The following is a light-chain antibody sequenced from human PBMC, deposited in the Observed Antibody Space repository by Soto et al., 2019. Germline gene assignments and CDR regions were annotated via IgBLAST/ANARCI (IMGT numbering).Light chain of an antibody. CDR3: QQFENLPVT. V-gene: IGKV1-33*01. CDR2: DAS. CDR1: QDISTF. J-gene: IGKJ2*01. Sequence: DIQMTQSPSSLSAPVGDRVTIACQASQDISTFLNWYQQKPGEAPKLLIYDASNLEIGVPSRFSGSGSGTDFTFAISSLQPEDVATYYCQQFENLPVTFGQGTKLEI.